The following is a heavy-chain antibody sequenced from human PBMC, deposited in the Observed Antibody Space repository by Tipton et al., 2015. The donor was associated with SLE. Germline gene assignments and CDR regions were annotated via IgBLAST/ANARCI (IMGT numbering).Heavy chain of an antibody. Sequence: SLRLSCAASGFTFSSYELNWVRQSPGKGLEWLAYINGNGGALFYADSVKGRFTVSRDNAKNSLYLQMNSLRVEDTALYYCTRELPLTGGDAFDVWGQGTMVTVSS. CDR1: GFTFSSYE. CDR3: TRELPLTGGDAFDV. V-gene: IGHV3-48*03. CDR2: INGNGGAL. J-gene: IGHJ3*01. D-gene: IGHD2-21*02.